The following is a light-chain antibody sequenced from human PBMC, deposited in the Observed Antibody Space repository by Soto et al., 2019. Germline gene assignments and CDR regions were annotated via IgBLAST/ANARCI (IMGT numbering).Light chain of an antibody. Sequence: QSALTQPPSASGSPGQSVTISCTGSSSDVGGYHYVSWYQQHPGKAPKLIIYEVNERPSGVPDRFSGSKSGNTASLTVSGLQADDEADYYCISYAGSDNLYVFGTGTKLTVL. V-gene: IGLV2-8*01. CDR3: ISYAGSDNLYV. J-gene: IGLJ1*01. CDR2: EVN. CDR1: SSDVGGYHY.